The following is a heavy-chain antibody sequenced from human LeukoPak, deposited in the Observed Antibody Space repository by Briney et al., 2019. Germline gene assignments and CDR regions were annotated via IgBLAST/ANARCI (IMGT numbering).Heavy chain of an antibody. CDR3: AKSNGYGLVDI. V-gene: IGHV4-59*01. Sequence: PSETLSLTCSVSDDSITIYYWTWIRQPPGKGLEWIGYIDHTGTTNYNPSLNSRVTISRDTSKNHFTLQLSSVTAADTAVYYCAKSNGYGLVDIWGQGTVVTVSS. J-gene: IGHJ3*02. CDR2: IDHTGTT. CDR1: DDSITIYY. D-gene: IGHD3-10*01.